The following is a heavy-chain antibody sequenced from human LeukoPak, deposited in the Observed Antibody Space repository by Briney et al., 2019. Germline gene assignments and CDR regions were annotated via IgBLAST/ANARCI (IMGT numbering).Heavy chain of an antibody. Sequence: SDTLSLTCTFSGGSLNSYYWSCIPQPPAKGLEGSGDIYYGGSTNYNPSLKSRVTISVDTSKNQFSLKLSSVTAADTAVYYCARDFRYWNGAYYYYGMDVWGKGTTVTVSS. J-gene: IGHJ6*04. CDR2: IYYGGST. CDR3: ARDFRYWNGAYYYYGMDV. CDR1: GGSLNSYY. V-gene: IGHV4-59*01. D-gene: IGHD1-1*01.